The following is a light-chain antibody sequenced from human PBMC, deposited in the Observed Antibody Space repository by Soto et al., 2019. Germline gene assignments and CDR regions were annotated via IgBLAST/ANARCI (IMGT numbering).Light chain of an antibody. Sequence: QSVLTQPPSASGTPGQRVTISCSGSRSNIGSNPVNWYQQLPGTAPKLLIDSNNQRPSGVPDRFSGSRSGTSASLAISGLQSEDEADYYCAAWDDSLYRRVFGTGSMVTVL. V-gene: IGLV1-44*01. CDR3: AAWDDSLYRRV. CDR2: SNN. CDR1: RSNIGSNP. J-gene: IGLJ1*01.